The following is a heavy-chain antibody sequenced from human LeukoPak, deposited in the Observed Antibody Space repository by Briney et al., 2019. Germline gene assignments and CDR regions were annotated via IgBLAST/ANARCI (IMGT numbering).Heavy chain of an antibody. Sequence: SVKVSCKASGGTFSSYAISWVRQAPGQGLEWMGGIIPIFGTANYAQKFQGRATITTDESTSTAYMELSSLRSEDTAVYYCARVRDFWSGYPYFDYWGQGTLVTVSS. CDR1: GGTFSSYA. CDR2: IIPIFGTA. CDR3: ARVRDFWSGYPYFDY. J-gene: IGHJ4*02. V-gene: IGHV1-69*05. D-gene: IGHD3-3*01.